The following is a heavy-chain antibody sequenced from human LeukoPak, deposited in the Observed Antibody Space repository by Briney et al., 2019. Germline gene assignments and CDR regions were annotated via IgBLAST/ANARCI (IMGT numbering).Heavy chain of an antibody. CDR2: IYYTGST. V-gene: IGHV4-59*01. Sequence: SETLSLTCTVSGGSISSYYWSWIRQPPGKGLELIGHIYYTGSTEYNPALKSRATISLDTSENQFSRGLSSVTTAHPAVYYCGSTDYHTSLTSQSTISLETSENQFSLRLSSVTTADTAVYYCARYRPSESRSGEVTSLDYWGQGTLVTVSS. CDR1: GGSISSYY. CDR3: GSTDYHTSLTSQSTISLETSENQFSLRLSSVTTADTAVYYCARYRPSESRSGEVTSLDY. J-gene: IGHJ4*02. D-gene: IGHD3-10*01.